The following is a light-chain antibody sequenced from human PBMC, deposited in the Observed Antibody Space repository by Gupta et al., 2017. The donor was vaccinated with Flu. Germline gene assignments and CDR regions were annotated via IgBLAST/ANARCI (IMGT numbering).Light chain of an antibody. V-gene: IGLV2-11*01. J-gene: IGLJ2*01. Sequence: TSNYFGGSNQVSWYHQHPGQAPTLMIYDVTKRPSGFPARFSGSKSGNTASLTVSGLQAEAEADYYCWSYAGSYTLILGGGTTLTVL. CDR1: SNYFGGSNQ. CDR2: DVT. CDR3: WSYAGSYTLI.